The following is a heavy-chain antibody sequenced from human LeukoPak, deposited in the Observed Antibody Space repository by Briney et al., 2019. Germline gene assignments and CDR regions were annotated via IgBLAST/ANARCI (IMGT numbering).Heavy chain of an antibody. CDR3: ARVSGYDWESFYDY. Sequence: PSETLSLTCTVSGGSISSYYWSWIRQPAGKGLEWIGYIYYSGSTNYNPSLKSRVTISVDTSKKQFSLKLSSVTAADTAVYYCARVSGYDWESFYDYWGQGTLVTVSS. CDR1: GGSISSYY. V-gene: IGHV4-59*01. J-gene: IGHJ4*02. CDR2: IYYSGST. D-gene: IGHD5-12*01.